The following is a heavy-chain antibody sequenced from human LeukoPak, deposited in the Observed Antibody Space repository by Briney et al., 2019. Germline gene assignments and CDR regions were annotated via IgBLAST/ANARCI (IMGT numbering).Heavy chain of an antibody. CDR1: GGSISSSSYY. J-gene: IGHJ4*02. D-gene: IGHD6-13*01. Sequence: PSETLSLTCTVSGGSISSSSYYWGWTRQPPGKGLEWIGSIYYSGSTNYNPSLKSRVTISVDTSKNQFSLKLSSVTAADTAVYYCARASYSSSWYAVDYWGQGTLVTVSS. CDR2: IYYSGST. CDR3: ARASYSSSWYAVDY. V-gene: IGHV4-39*07.